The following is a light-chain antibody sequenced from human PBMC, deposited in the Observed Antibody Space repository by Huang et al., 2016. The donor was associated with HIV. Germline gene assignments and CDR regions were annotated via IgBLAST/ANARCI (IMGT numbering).Light chain of an antibody. J-gene: IGKJ1*01. CDR3: MQGTEFPRT. Sequence: DIVMTQTPLASPVTLGQPASISCKSSQSLVHSDGNTYLSWLQQKPGQPPRLLIYKTSNRLSGVPDRFIGSGSGTNFTLKITRVEAEDVGIYYCMQGTEFPRTFGQGTKVEIK. CDR2: KTS. CDR1: QSLVHSDGNTY. V-gene: IGKV2-24*01.